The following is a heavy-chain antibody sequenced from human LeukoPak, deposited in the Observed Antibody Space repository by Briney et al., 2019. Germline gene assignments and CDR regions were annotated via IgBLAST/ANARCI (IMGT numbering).Heavy chain of an antibody. CDR2: IIGSGGNT. D-gene: IGHD2/OR15-2a*01. Sequence: GGSLRLSCAGSGFTFSNDAMNWGRQAPPRGLERVSSIIGSGGNTHYADSVKGRFTISRDNSKNTLYVQMNSLRAEDTAVYYCARRSSSNSGYFDYWGQGTLVTVSS. CDR1: GFTFSNDA. J-gene: IGHJ4*02. CDR3: ARRSSSNSGYFDY. V-gene: IGHV3-23*01.